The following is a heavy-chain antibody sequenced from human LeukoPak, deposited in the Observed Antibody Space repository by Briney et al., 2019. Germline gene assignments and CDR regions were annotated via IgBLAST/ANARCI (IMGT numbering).Heavy chain of an antibody. V-gene: IGHV4-59*01. Sequence: SESLSLTCTVSGGSISSYYRSWIRQPPGKGLEWIGYIYYSGSTNYNPSLKSRVTISVDTSKNKFSLKLSTVTAGDPAVYYCCSGWYRFDYWGQGTLVTVSS. CDR1: GGSISSYY. J-gene: IGHJ4*02. D-gene: IGHD6-19*01. CDR2: IYYSGST. CDR3: CSGWYRFDY.